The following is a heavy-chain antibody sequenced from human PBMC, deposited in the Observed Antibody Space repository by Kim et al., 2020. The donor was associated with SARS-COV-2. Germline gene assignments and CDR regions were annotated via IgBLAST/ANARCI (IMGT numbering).Heavy chain of an antibody. CDR3: ATRYSSVLFYLDN. D-gene: IGHD6-19*01. CDR2: ISSSSSYI. J-gene: IGHJ4*01. Sequence: GGSLRLSCAASGFTFSSYSMNGVRQAPGKGLEWVSSISSSSSYIYYADSVKCRFTISRDNAKNSLYLQMNSLIAEDPAVYYCATRYSSVLFYLDNWGHGT. CDR1: GFTFSSYS. V-gene: IGHV3-21*01.